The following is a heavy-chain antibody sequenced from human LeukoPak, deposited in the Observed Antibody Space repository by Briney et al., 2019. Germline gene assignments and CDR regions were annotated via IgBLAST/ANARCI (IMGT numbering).Heavy chain of an antibody. J-gene: IGHJ4*02. Sequence: GGSLRLSCAASGFTFSNSALSWVRQAPGKGLEWVSDISGSGGSTYYADSVKGRFTISRDNSKNTLYLQMNSLRAEDTAVYYCAKDFGSYGDSPFDYWGQGTLVTVSS. CDR1: GFTFSNSA. D-gene: IGHD4-17*01. V-gene: IGHV3-23*01. CDR3: AKDFGSYGDSPFDY. CDR2: ISGSGGST.